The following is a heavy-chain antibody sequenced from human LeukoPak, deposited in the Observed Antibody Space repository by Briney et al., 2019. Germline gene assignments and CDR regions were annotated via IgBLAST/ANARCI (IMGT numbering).Heavy chain of an antibody. J-gene: IGHJ4*02. V-gene: IGHV3-33*01. CDR2: IWYDGSNK. CDR3: AREGNSGYDHEDYFDY. Sequence: GGSLRLSCAASGFTFSRYGVHWVRQAPGKGVEGVAVIWYDGSNKYYADSLKGPFTISRDNSKNTLYLQMNSLRAEDTAVYYSAREGNSGYDHEDYFDYWGQGTLVTVSS. CDR1: GFTFSRYG. D-gene: IGHD5-12*01.